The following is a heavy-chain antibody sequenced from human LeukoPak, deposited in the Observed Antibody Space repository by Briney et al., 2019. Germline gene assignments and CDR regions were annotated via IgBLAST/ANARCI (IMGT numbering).Heavy chain of an antibody. D-gene: IGHD3-10*01. CDR3: ARSSMFRGVTVDY. CDR1: GGSISGYY. Sequence: PSETLSLTCTVSGGSISGYYWSWIRQPPGKGLEWIGYIYHSGSTNYNPSLKSRVTISVDTSKSQFSLKLSSVTAADTAVYYCARSSMFRGVTVDYWGQGTLVTVSS. V-gene: IGHV4-4*08. J-gene: IGHJ4*02. CDR2: IYHSGST.